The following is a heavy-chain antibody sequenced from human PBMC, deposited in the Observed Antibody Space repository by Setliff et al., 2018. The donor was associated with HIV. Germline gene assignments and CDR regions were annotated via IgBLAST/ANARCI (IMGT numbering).Heavy chain of an antibody. CDR2: IYYSGST. Sequence: LFLTCTVSGDSIGSSRYYWAWIRQPPGKGLEWIGYIYYSGSTNYNPSLKSRVTISVDTSKNQFSLKLSSVTAADTAVYYCASLDGSESPYIYYYYMDVWGEGTAVTVSS. V-gene: IGHV4-61*05. CDR1: GDSIGSSRYY. D-gene: IGHD3-10*01. CDR3: ASLDGSESPYIYYYYMDV. J-gene: IGHJ6*03.